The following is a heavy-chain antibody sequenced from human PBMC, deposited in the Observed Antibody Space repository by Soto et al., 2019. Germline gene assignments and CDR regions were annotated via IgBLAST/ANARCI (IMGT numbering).Heavy chain of an antibody. J-gene: IGHJ4*02. CDR2: VLPVLGTT. CDR1: GDRFTSYG. CDR3: ARDRADRGFDY. V-gene: IGHV1-69*13. D-gene: IGHD3-10*01. Sequence: GASVKVSCKASGDRFTSYGISWVRQAPGQGLEWVGTVLPVLGTTNYAQKLRGRVIITADESTSTAYMELGSLRSDDTAIYYCARDRADRGFDYWGQGTLVTVS.